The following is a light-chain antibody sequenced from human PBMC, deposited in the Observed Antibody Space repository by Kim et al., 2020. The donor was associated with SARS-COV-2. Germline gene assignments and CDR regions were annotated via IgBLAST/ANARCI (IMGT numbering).Light chain of an antibody. CDR1: QSLLHSDEKTY. CDR2: EVS. Sequence: GQPASISCMSSQSLLHSDEKTYLYWYRQKPGQPPQFRIHEVSNRFSGVPDRFSGGGSGKDLKLKSSRLRAGVVGVYSCMQRIHFRTFGQGTKLEI. J-gene: IGKJ2*01. CDR3: MQRIHFRT. V-gene: IGKV2D-29*01.